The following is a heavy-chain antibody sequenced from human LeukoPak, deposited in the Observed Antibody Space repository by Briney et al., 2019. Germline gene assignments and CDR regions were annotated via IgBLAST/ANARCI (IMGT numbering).Heavy chain of an antibody. Sequence: GGSLRLSCAASGFTFSSSAMNWVRQAPGKGLEWVSAISGSGGSTYYADSVKGRFTISRDNSKNTLYLQMNSLRAEDTAVYYCAKEGKTRNWNYFQAKPVYWGQGTLVTVSS. D-gene: IGHD1-7*01. CDR3: AKEGKTRNWNYFQAKPVY. V-gene: IGHV3-23*01. J-gene: IGHJ4*02. CDR2: ISGSGGST. CDR1: GFTFSSSA.